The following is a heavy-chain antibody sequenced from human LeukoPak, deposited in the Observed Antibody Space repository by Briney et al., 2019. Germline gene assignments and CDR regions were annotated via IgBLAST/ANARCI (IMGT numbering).Heavy chain of an antibody. V-gene: IGHV3-20*04. D-gene: IGHD6-13*01. J-gene: IGHJ6*03. CDR3: ASAAAYYHYQYMDV. Sequence: GGSLRLSCAASGFTFEADGMSWVRQAPGKGLEWVSGINWNGDSTGYADSVKGRFTISRDNAKNALYLQMNSLRAEDTALYYCASAAAYYHYQYMDVWGKGTTVIVSS. CDR1: GFTFEADG. CDR2: INWNGDST.